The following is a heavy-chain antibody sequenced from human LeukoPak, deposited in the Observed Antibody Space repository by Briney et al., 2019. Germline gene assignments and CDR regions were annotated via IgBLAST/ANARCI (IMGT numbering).Heavy chain of an antibody. D-gene: IGHD6-19*01. CDR3: ASPAVAAPRDAFDI. CDR2: IYYSGST. J-gene: IGHJ3*02. Sequence: SETLSLTSTVSGGSISSSSYYWGWIRQPPGKGLEWIGCIYYSGSTYYNPSLKSRVTISVDTSKNQFSLKPSSVTAADTAVYYCASPAVAAPRDAFDIWGQGTMVTVSS. V-gene: IGHV4-39*01. CDR1: GGSISSSSYY.